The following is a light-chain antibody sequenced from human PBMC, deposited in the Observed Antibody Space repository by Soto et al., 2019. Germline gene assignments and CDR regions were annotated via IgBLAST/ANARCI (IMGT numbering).Light chain of an antibody. V-gene: IGKV1-39*01. J-gene: IGKJ1*01. Sequence: GDRVTLTCRASQSINNYLNWYQHRHGEAPKLLIFGASSLQRGVPSRFSGSGSGTEFTLTISSLQREDFATYYCQQTYNPPPTFGPGTKVEI. CDR1: QSINNY. CDR2: GAS. CDR3: QQTYNPPPT.